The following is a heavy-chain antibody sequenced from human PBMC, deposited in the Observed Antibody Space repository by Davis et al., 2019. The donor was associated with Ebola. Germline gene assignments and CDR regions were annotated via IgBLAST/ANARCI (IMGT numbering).Heavy chain of an antibody. CDR3: TSGGSGSYEVDS. CDR2: IRSKANSYAT. V-gene: IGHV3-73*01. Sequence: PGGSLRLSCAASGFTFSGSAMHWVRQASGKGLEWVGRIRSKANSYATAYAASINGRFTISIDDSKNTAYLQMNSLKTEDTAVYYCTSGGSGSYEVDSWGQGTLVTVSS. D-gene: IGHD1-26*01. J-gene: IGHJ4*02. CDR1: GFTFSGSA.